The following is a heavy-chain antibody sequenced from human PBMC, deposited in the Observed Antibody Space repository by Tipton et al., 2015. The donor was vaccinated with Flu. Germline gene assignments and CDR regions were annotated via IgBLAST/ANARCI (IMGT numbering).Heavy chain of an antibody. CDR1: GDSIGSDYY. V-gene: IGHV4-38-2*01. CDR3: ATKPVESARDAFDI. J-gene: IGHJ3*02. Sequence: TPSLTCSVSGDSIGSDYYWGWIRQPPGKGLEWLGNIHRSGNTYYNSSPKSRVTISVDTSKNQFSLKLSSVTAADTAVYYCATKPVESARDAFDIWGQGTMVTVSS. D-gene: IGHD2-15*01. CDR2: IHRSGNT.